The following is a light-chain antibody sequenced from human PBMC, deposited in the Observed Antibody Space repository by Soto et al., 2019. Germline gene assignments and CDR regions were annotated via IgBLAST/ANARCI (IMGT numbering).Light chain of an antibody. CDR1: QDISNY. CDR3: QQYNSYPLT. J-gene: IGKJ1*01. CDR2: DAS. Sequence: DIQMTQSPSSLSASVGDRVTITCRASQDISNYLAWFQQKPGRAPKSLIYDASTLQGGVPSKFSGSGSGTDFTLTISSLQPEDFATYYCQQYNSYPLTFGQGTKVDIK. V-gene: IGKV1-16*02.